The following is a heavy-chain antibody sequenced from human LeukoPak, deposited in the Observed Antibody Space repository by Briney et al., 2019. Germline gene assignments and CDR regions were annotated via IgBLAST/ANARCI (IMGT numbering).Heavy chain of an antibody. CDR2: IIPIFGTA. CDR3: ARDHANYYGSGSYYPYPFAAFDI. V-gene: IGHV1-69*13. CDR1: GGTFSSYA. Sequence: SVKVSCKASGGTFSSYAISWVRQAPGQGLEWMGGIIPIFGTANYAQKFQGRVTITADESTSTAYMELSSLRSEDTAVYCCARDHANYYGSGSYYPYPFAAFDIWGQGTMVTVSS. D-gene: IGHD3-10*01. J-gene: IGHJ3*02.